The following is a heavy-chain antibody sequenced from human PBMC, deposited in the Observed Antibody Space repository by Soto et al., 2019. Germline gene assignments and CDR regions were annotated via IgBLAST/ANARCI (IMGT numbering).Heavy chain of an antibody. D-gene: IGHD3-3*01. CDR2: ISSSSSTI. J-gene: IGHJ3*02. CDR1: GFTFSSYS. V-gene: IGHV3-48*02. Sequence: GGSLRLSCAASGFTFSSYSMNWVRQAPGKGLEWVSYISSSSSTIYYADSVKGRFTISRDNAKNSLYLQMNSLRDEDTAVYYCARDRTPTEWLLYLAFDIWGQGTMVTVSS. CDR3: ARDRTPTEWLLYLAFDI.